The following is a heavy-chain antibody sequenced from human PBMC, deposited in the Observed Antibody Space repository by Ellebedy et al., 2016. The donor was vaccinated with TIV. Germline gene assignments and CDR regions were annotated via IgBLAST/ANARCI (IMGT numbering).Heavy chain of an antibody. J-gene: IGHJ4*02. Sequence: AASVKVSCKASGVTFSRYAISWVRQAPGQGLEWRGRIIPILGIANYTQQFQGKVTITADKSTSTAYMELSSLRSEDTAMYYCARDLMGRGDYWGQGTLVTVSS. CDR2: IIPILGIA. CDR3: ARDLMGRGDY. V-gene: IGHV1-69*04. CDR1: GVTFSRYA. D-gene: IGHD2-15*01.